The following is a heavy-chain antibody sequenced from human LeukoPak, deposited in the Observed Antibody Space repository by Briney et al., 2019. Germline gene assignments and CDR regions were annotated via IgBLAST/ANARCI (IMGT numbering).Heavy chain of an antibody. V-gene: IGHV4-61*02. CDR3: AKNNGYGYWFDY. J-gene: IGHJ4*02. CDR1: GGSISSGSYY. CDR2: IYTSGST. Sequence: SETLSLTCTVSGGSISSGSYYWSWIRQPAGKGLEWIGRIYTSGSTNYNPSLKSRVTISVDTSKNQFSLNLSSVSAADTALYYCAKNNGYGYWFDYWGQGILVTVSS. D-gene: IGHD5-12*01.